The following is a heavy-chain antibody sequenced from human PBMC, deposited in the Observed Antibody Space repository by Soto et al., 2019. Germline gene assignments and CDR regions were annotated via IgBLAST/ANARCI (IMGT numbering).Heavy chain of an antibody. D-gene: IGHD4-17*01. CDR1: GCTFSSYA. Sequence: QVQLVESGGGVVQPGRSLRLSCAASGCTFSSYAMHWVRQAPGKGLEWVAVISYDGSNKYYADSVKGRFTISRDNSKNTLYLQMNSLRAEDTAVNYCAREDGDYGWGPHFDYWGQGTLVTVSS. V-gene: IGHV3-30-3*01. CDR3: AREDGDYGWGPHFDY. CDR2: ISYDGSNK. J-gene: IGHJ4*02.